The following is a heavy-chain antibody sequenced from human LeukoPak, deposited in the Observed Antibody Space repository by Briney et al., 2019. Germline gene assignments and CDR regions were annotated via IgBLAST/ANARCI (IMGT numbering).Heavy chain of an antibody. V-gene: IGHV3-23*01. Sequence: GGPLRLSCAASGFTFSSYAMSWVRQTPGKGLEWVSAISGSGGSTYYADSVKGRFTISRDNSKNTLYLQMNSLRAEDTAVYYCARGLLDRYYFDYWGQGTLVTVSS. J-gene: IGHJ4*02. CDR3: ARGLLDRYYFDY. CDR1: GFTFSSYA. D-gene: IGHD1-1*01. CDR2: ISGSGGST.